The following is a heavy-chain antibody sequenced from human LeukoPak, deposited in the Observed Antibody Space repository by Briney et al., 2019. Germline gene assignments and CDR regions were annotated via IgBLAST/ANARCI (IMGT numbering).Heavy chain of an antibody. V-gene: IGHV4-4*02. CDR2: IYHSGSP. CDR1: GGSISSNNW. D-gene: IGHD4-17*01. J-gene: IGHJ5*02. CDR3: AREEDYGLNWFDP. Sequence: SGTLSLTFAVSGGSISSNNWWGWVRQPPGKGLEWIGEIYHSGSPNYNPSLKSRVTISVDKSRNHFSLNLSSVTAADTAVYYCAREEDYGLNWFDPWGQGTLVTVSS.